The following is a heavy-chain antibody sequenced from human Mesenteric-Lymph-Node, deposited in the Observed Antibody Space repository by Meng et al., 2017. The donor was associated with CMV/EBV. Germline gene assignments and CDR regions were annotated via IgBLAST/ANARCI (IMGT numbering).Heavy chain of an antibody. CDR1: GGSISGYY. CDR2: IYYSGST. V-gene: IGHV4-59*01. CDR3: ARANFGVVRNYYYYYGMDV. Sequence: SETLSLTCTVSGGSISGYYWSWIRQPPGKGLEWIGYIYYSGSTNYNPSLKSRVTISVDTSKNQFSLKLSSVTAADTAVYYCARANFGVVRNYYYYYGMDVWGQGTTVTVSS. J-gene: IGHJ6*02. D-gene: IGHD3-3*01.